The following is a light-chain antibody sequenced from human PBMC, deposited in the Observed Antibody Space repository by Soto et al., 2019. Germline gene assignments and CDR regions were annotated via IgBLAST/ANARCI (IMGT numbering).Light chain of an antibody. CDR2: AAS. CDR3: QQSYSAPRT. Sequence: DIQMTQSPSSLSASVGERVTITCRASQSISNFLNWYQQKPGKAPKLLISAASSLQGGVPSRFSGSGSGTDFTLTISSLQPEDFATYYCQQSYSAPRTFGQWTKLEIK. J-gene: IGKJ2*01. CDR1: QSISNF. V-gene: IGKV1-39*01.